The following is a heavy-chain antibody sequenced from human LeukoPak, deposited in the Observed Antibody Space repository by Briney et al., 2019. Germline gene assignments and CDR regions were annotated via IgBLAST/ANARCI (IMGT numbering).Heavy chain of an antibody. Sequence: SETLSLTCTVPVGSITSSAFHGGWIRQSPGKGLEWVGTIFYNESTYYNPSLKSRLTISVDTSKNQFYVKLTSVTAADTAVYYCARQGASIFGTVGYYYYMDVWGKGTTVTVSS. D-gene: IGHD3-3*01. J-gene: IGHJ6*03. CDR3: ARQGASIFGTVGYYYYMDV. CDR1: VGSITSSAFH. CDR2: IFYNEST. V-gene: IGHV4-39*01.